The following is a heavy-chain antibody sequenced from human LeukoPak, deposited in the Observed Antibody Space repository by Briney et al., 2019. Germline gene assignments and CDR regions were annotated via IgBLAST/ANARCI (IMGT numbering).Heavy chain of an antibody. CDR1: GGTFSSYT. D-gene: IGHD3-3*01. Sequence: SVKVSCKASGGTFSSYTISWVRQAPGQGLEWMGRIIPILGIANYAQKFQGRVTITADKSTSTAYMELSSLRSEDAAVYYCANSQRRFLEELYYYYMDVWGKGTTVTVSS. V-gene: IGHV1-69*02. CDR3: ANSQRRFLEELYYYYMDV. CDR2: IIPILGIA. J-gene: IGHJ6*03.